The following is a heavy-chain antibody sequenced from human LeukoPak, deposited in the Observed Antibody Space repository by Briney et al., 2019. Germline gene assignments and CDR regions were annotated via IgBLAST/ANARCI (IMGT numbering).Heavy chain of an antibody. V-gene: IGHV3-11*04. Sequence: PGGSLRLSRAASGFTFSDYYMSWIRQAPGKGVEWVSYISSSGSTIYYADSVKGRFTISRDNAKNSLYLQMNSLRAEDTAVYYCARAQITMVRGVIIPDYFDYWGQGTLVTVSS. D-gene: IGHD3-10*01. CDR2: ISSSGSTI. CDR1: GFTFSDYY. CDR3: ARAQITMVRGVIIPDYFDY. J-gene: IGHJ4*02.